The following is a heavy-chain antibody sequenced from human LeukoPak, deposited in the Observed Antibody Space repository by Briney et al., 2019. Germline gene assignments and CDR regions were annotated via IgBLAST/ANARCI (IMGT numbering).Heavy chain of an antibody. J-gene: IGHJ6*02. CDR2: IIPMFGPT. V-gene: IGHV1-69*13. Sequence: SVKVSCKASGGTFINYAISWVRQAPGQGLEWMGGIIPMFGPTNYAQRFQGRVTITADESTSTVYMELSSLTSEDTAVYYCARDRHSGNYYYYGMDVWGQGTTVTVS. D-gene: IGHD3-10*01. CDR3: ARDRHSGNYYYYGMDV. CDR1: GGTFINYA.